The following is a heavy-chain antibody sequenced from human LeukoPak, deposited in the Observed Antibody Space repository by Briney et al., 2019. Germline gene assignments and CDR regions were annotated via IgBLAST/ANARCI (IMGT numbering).Heavy chain of an antibody. CDR2: ISSSSSTI. D-gene: IGHD3-3*01. Sequence: GGSLRLSCAASGFTFSSYAMSWVRQAPGKGLEWVSYISSSSSTIYYADSVKGRFTISRDNAKNSLYLQMNSLRDEDTAVYYCARELSSYDFWSAPSHGMDVWGRGTTVTVSS. V-gene: IGHV3-48*02. CDR3: ARELSSYDFWSAPSHGMDV. J-gene: IGHJ6*02. CDR1: GFTFSSYA.